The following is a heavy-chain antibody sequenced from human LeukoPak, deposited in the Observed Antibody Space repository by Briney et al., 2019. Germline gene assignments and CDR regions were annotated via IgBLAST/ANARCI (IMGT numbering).Heavy chain of an antibody. CDR3: AKDWSGGWALDY. V-gene: IGHV3-30*18. Sequence: PGGSLRLSCAASGFTFSSYGMHWVRQAPGKGLEWVAVISYDGSNKYYADSVKGRFTISRDNSKNTLYLQMNSLRAEGTAVYYCAKDWSGGWALDYWGQGTLVTVSS. J-gene: IGHJ4*02. D-gene: IGHD3-3*01. CDR2: ISYDGSNK. CDR1: GFTFSSYG.